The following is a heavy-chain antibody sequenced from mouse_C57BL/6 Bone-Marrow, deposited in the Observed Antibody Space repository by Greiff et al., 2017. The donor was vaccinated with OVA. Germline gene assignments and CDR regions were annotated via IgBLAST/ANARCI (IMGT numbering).Heavy chain of an antibody. J-gene: IGHJ2*01. CDR2: ISSGGSYT. D-gene: IGHD1-1*01. CDR1: GFTFSSYG. Sequence: EVQLVESGGDLVKPGGSLKLSCAASGFTFSSYGMSWVRQTPDKRLEWVATISSGGSYTYYPDSVKGRFTISRDNAKNTLYLQMSSLKSEDTAMYYCARRGSYFDDWGQGTTLTVSS. CDR3: ARRGSYFDD. V-gene: IGHV5-6*01.